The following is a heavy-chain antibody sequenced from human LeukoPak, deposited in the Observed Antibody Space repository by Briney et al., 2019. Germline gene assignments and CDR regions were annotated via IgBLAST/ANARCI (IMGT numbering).Heavy chain of an antibody. CDR3: AKDSSGYPFDY. D-gene: IGHD5-12*01. CDR2: ISYDGSNK. Sequence: QPGGSLRLSCAASGFTFSSYGMHWVRQAPGKGLEWMAVISYDGSNKYYADSVKGRFTISRDNSKNTLYLQMNSLRAEDTAVYYCAKDSSGYPFDYWGQGTLVTVSS. J-gene: IGHJ4*02. CDR1: GFTFSSYG. V-gene: IGHV3-30*18.